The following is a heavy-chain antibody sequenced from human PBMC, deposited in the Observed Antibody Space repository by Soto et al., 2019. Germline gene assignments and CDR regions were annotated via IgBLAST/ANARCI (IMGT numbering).Heavy chain of an antibody. V-gene: IGHV4-31*03. CDR2: IYYSGST. CDR3: ARDRIAEAGNFDY. CDR1: GGSISSGGYY. J-gene: IGHJ4*02. Sequence: PSETLSLTCTVSGGSISSGGYYWSWIRQHPGKGLEWIGYIYYSGSTYYNPSLKSRVTISVDTSKNQFSLKLSSVTAADTAVYYCARDRIAEAGNFDYWGQGTLVTVSS. D-gene: IGHD6-13*01.